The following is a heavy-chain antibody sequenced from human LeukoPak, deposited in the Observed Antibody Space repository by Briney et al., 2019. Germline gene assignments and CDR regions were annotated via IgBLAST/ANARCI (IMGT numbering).Heavy chain of an antibody. CDR1: GGSFSGYL. J-gene: IGHJ6*03. CDR2: INHSGTT. CDR3: ARGVKQLARFYFYMDV. D-gene: IGHD3-22*01. Sequence: SETLSLTCGVSGGSFSGYLWNWVRQSPGKGLEWIGGINHSGTTNYNPSLKSRATISLDRSRNQFSLNLTSVTAADTAVFYCARGVKQLARFYFYMDVWGKGTTVTVSS. V-gene: IGHV4-34*01.